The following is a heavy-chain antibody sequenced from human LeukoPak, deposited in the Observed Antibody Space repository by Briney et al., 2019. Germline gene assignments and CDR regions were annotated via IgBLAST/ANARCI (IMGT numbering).Heavy chain of an antibody. V-gene: IGHV4-59*01. CDR3: ARGGGWYDY. J-gene: IGHJ4*02. CDR2: IYYSGTT. CDR1: GGSMSSYY. D-gene: IGHD6-19*01. Sequence: RTSQTLSLTCTVSGGSMSSYYWSWIRRPPGKGLEWIGYIYYSGTTNYNPSLKSRVTISVDTSKNQFSLKLTSVTAADTAVFYCARGGGWYDYWGQGTLVTVSS.